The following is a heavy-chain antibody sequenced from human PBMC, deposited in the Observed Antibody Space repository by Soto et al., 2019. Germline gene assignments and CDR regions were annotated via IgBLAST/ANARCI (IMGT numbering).Heavy chain of an antibody. Sequence: PVVSRRRSYAASGFTFNDYYIICIRQWPGKGLEWVSYISSSGSTIYYADSVKGRFTISRDNAKNSLYLQMNRLRAEDTAVSYRARGTKWIQLWSAFDYWGQGTLVTVSS. CDR2: ISSSGSTI. J-gene: IGHJ4*02. V-gene: IGHV3-11*01. D-gene: IGHD5-18*01. CDR3: ARGTKWIQLWSAFDY. CDR1: GFTFNDYY.